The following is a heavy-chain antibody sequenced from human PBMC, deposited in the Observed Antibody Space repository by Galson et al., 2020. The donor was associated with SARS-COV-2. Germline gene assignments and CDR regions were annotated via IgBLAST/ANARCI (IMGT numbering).Heavy chain of an antibody. D-gene: IGHD3-10*01. CDR1: GYTLTELS. CDR3: ATSTAITMVRGVWGNNWFGP. V-gene: IGHV1-24*01. CDR2: FDPEDGET. Sequence: ASVKVSCKVSGYTLTELSMHWVRQAPGKGLEWMGGFDPEDGETIYAQKFQGRVTMTEDTSTDTAYMELSSLRSEDTAVYYCATSTAITMVRGVWGNNWFGPWGQGTLVPGSS. J-gene: IGHJ5*02.